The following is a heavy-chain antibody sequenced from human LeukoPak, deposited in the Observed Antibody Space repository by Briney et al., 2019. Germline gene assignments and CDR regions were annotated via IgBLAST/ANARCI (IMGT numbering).Heavy chain of an antibody. D-gene: IGHD5-18*01. CDR1: GYSENFYG. CDR3: ARGGYSYGYYYYYMDV. CDR2: ISAQHGQT. Sequence: ASVKVSCKTSGYSENFYGITWVRQVAGQGLEWMGWISAQHGQTEYAPNSQDRVTMTTDTYTNTAYMELRSLRSDDTAVYYCARGGYSYGYYYYYMDVWGKGTTVTVSS. J-gene: IGHJ6*03. V-gene: IGHV1-18*01.